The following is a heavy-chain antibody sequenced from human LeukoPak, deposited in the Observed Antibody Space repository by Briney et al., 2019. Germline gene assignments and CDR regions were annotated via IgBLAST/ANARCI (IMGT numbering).Heavy chain of an antibody. CDR1: GGSISSGSYY. V-gene: IGHV3-7*01. J-gene: IGHJ4*02. CDR3: ARDKGRYYFDY. CDR2: IKQDGSEK. Sequence: ETLSLTCTVSGGSISSGSYYWSWVRQAPGKGLEWVANIKQDGSEKYYVDSVKGRFTISGDNAKNSLYLQMNSLRAEDTAVYYCARDKGRYYFDYWGQGTLVTVSS. D-gene: IGHD1-26*01.